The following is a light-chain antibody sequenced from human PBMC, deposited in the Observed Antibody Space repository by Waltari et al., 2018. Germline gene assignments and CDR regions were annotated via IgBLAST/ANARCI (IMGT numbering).Light chain of an antibody. CDR2: DVS. Sequence: QSALTQPASVSGSPGQSITISSTRSSSDLGGYSFVPWYQQHPGKAPKLMIYDVSHRPSGVSNRFSGSKSGNTASLTISGLQPEDEADYYCSSYTSIIPPFLFGTGTKVTVL. V-gene: IGLV2-14*01. CDR3: SSYTSIIPPFL. CDR1: SSDLGGYSF. J-gene: IGLJ1*01.